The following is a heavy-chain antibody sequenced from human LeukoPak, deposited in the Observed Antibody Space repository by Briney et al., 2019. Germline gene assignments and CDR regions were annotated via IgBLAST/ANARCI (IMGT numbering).Heavy chain of an antibody. D-gene: IGHD3-3*01. CDR2: IYHSGST. V-gene: IGHV4-4*02. CDR1: GGSISSSNW. CDR3: ARQSITIFGVAPTDAFDI. J-gene: IGHJ3*02. Sequence: SETLSLTCAVSGGSISSSNWWSWVRQPPGKGLEWIGEIYHSGSTNYNPSLKSRVTISVDKSKNQFSLKLSSVTAADTAVYYCARQSITIFGVAPTDAFDIWGQGTMVTVSS.